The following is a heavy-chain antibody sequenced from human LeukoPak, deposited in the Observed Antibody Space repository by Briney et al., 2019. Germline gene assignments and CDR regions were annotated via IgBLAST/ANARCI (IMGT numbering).Heavy chain of an antibody. CDR3: ARSDYGGNQEFGY. CDR2: INPNSGGT. Sequence: GASVKVSCKASGYTFTGYYMHWVRQAPGQGLEWMGWINPNSGGTNYAQKFQGRVTMTRDTSNSTAYMELSRLRSDDTAVYYCARSDYGGNQEFGYWGQGTLVTVSS. CDR1: GYTFTGYY. V-gene: IGHV1-2*02. D-gene: IGHD4-23*01. J-gene: IGHJ4*02.